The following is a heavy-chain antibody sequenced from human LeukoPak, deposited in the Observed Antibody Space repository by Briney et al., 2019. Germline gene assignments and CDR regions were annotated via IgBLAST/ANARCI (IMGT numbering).Heavy chain of an antibody. CDR1: GFTFPFSSYG. CDR2: IWYDGSNK. D-gene: IGHD1-14*01. Sequence: GRSLRLSCAASGFTFPFSSYGMHWVRQAPGKGLEWVAVIWYDGSNKYYADSVKGRFTISRDNSKNTLYLQMNSLRAEDTAVYYCARVRKIGSRTPAYPDYWGQGTLVTVSS. J-gene: IGHJ4*02. CDR3: ARVRKIGSRTPAYPDY. V-gene: IGHV3-33*08.